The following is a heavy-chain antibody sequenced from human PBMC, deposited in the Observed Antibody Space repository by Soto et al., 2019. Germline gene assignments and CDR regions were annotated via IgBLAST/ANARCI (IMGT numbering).Heavy chain of an antibody. D-gene: IGHD3-10*01. CDR2: INAGNGNI. Sequence: QVSLVQSGAEVKKPGASVKVSCRASGYIFSGYAMYWVRQAPGQGLEWMGWINAGNGNIQYSQKFQGRVTLSRDTSATTVSLELTRLTSEDTAFYFCARSELRPTLLVPDRWGQGTLVIVSS. V-gene: IGHV1-3*01. CDR3: ARSELRPTLLVPDR. CDR1: GYIFSGYA. J-gene: IGHJ5*02.